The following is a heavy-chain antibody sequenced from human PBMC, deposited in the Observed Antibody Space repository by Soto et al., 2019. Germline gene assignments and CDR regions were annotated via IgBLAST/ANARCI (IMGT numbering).Heavy chain of an antibody. D-gene: IGHD3-10*01. V-gene: IGHV3-33*01. CDR1: GFTFSSYG. J-gene: IGHJ6*04. CDR3: ARLGSGSYYYYYYYYGTEV. Sequence: SGGSLRLSCAASGFTFSSYGMHWVRQAPGKGLEWVAVIWYYGSNKYYADSVKGRFTISRDNSKNTLYLQMNSLRAEDTAVYYCARLGSGSYYYYYYYYGTEVWGKGNTVTISS. CDR2: IWYYGSNK.